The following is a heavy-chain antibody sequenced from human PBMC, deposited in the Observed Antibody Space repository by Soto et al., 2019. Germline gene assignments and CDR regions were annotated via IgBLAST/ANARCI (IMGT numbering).Heavy chain of an antibody. CDR1: GFTFSSYA. CDR3: ANNDYVWGSLDY. Sequence: EVQLLESGGGLVQPGGYLRLSCAASGFTFSSYAMSWVRQAPGKGLEWVSAISGRGGSTYYADSVKGRFTISRDNSKNTGYLQMNSLRAEDTAVYYCANNDYVWGSLDYWGQGALVTVSS. V-gene: IGHV3-23*01. D-gene: IGHD3-16*01. J-gene: IGHJ4*02. CDR2: ISGRGGST.